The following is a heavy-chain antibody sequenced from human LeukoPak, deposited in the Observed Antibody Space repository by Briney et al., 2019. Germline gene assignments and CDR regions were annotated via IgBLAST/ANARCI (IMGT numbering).Heavy chain of an antibody. Sequence: SETLSLTCTVSGGSIYANYWTWIRQSPGKGLEWIGYRFASASGGSLYNPSLKNRVTMSVDTSKNQFSLKLSSVTAADTAVYYCARQYDYGFWFDPWGQGTLVTVSS. CDR3: ARQYDYGFWFDP. CDR1: GGSIYANY. J-gene: IGHJ5*02. CDR2: RFASASGGS. V-gene: IGHV4-59*08. D-gene: IGHD4-17*01.